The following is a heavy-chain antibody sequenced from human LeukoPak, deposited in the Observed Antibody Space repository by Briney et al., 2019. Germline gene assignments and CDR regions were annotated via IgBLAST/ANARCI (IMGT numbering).Heavy chain of an antibody. Sequence: ASVKVSCKASGYTFTSYGTSWVRQAPGQGLEWMGWISTYNGDTNYAQKLQDRVTMTTDTSTNTAYMELRSLRSDDTAVYYCAREGLGELTLDYWGQGTLVTVSS. V-gene: IGHV1-18*01. CDR2: ISTYNGDT. CDR3: AREGLGELTLDY. J-gene: IGHJ4*02. D-gene: IGHD3-16*01. CDR1: GYTFTSYG.